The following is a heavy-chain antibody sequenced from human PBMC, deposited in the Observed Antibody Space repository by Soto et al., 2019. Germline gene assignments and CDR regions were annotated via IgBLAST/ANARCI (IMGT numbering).Heavy chain of an antibody. CDR3: ASESLTYSSSWLFDY. D-gene: IGHD6-13*01. CDR1: GFTFSSYS. CDR2: ISSSSSII. V-gene: IGHV3-48*01. J-gene: IGHJ4*02. Sequence: GGSLRLSCAASGFTFSSYSMNWVRQAPGKGLEWVSYISSSSSIIYYADSVKGRFTISRDIAKNSLYLQMNSLRAEDTAVYYCASESLTYSSSWLFDYWGQGTLVTVSS.